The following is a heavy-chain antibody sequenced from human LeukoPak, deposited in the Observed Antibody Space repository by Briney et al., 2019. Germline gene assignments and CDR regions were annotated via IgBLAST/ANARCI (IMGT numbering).Heavy chain of an antibody. D-gene: IGHD3-10*01. Sequence: PSETLSLTCAVSGYSISSGYYWGWIRQPPGKGLEWIGSIYHSGSTYYNPSLKSRVTISVDTSKDQFSLKLSSVAAADTAVYYCARHGIGGIIDYWGQGTLVTVSP. J-gene: IGHJ4*02. V-gene: IGHV4-38-2*01. CDR3: ARHGIGGIIDY. CDR1: GYSISSGYY. CDR2: IYHSGST.